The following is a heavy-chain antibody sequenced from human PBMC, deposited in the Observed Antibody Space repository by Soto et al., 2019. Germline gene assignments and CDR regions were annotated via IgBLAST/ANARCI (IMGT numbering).Heavy chain of an antibody. CDR1: GGSISSGDYY. D-gene: IGHD3-22*01. J-gene: IGHJ6*02. V-gene: IGHV4-30-4*01. Sequence: TSETLSLTCTVSGGSISSGDYYWSWIRQPPGKGLEWIGYIYYSGSTYYNPSLKSRVTISVDTSKNQFPLKLSSVTAADTAVYYCARDRYQKYYYDSSGYDGMDVWGQGTTVTISS. CDR3: ARDRYQKYYYDSSGYDGMDV. CDR2: IYYSGST.